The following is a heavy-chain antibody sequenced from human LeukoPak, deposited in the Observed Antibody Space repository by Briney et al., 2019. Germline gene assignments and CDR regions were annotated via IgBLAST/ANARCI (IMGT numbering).Heavy chain of an antibody. CDR1: GGSISSYY. CDR3: AGHHPRNTVDF. V-gene: IGHV4-59*08. Sequence: NASETLSLTCTVSGGSISSYYWSWIRQPPGKGLEWIGYIYYIGSTDYNPSLKSRVIISVDTSKNQFSLKMRSVTAADTAVYYCAGHHPRNTVDFWGQGTLVTVSS. J-gene: IGHJ4*02. CDR2: IYYIGST. D-gene: IGHD2-8*02.